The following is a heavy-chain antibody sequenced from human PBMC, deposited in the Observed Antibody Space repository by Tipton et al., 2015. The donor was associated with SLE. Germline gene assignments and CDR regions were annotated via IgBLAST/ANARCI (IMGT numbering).Heavy chain of an antibody. CDR2: SKSKVDGGTT. J-gene: IGHJ4*02. V-gene: IGHV3-15*01. CDR3: ARDFALVTLDY. CDR1: GFSFTNAW. D-gene: IGHD2-15*01. Sequence: SLRLSCAASGFSFTNAWMTWVRQAPGKGLEWVGLSKSKVDGGTTDYGAPVKGRFLISRDDSKTTFYLQMNSLRAEDTAVYYCARDFALVTLDYWGQGTLVTVSS.